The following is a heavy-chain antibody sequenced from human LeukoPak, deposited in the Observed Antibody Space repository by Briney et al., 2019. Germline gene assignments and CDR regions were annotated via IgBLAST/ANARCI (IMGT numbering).Heavy chain of an antibody. CDR2: ISSSSIYI. Sequence: GCALRLSNAASAFTLSSYIIKLFLQAPGKGLDWVPSISSSSIYIYYPDSVNGRFTISRDNAKNSLYLQINSLRAQDTDVYYCARDTYYYDTSGYYWFDPWGQGTLVTVSS. CDR3: ARDTYYYDTSGYYWFDP. V-gene: IGHV3-21*01. CDR1: AFTLSSYI. D-gene: IGHD3-22*01. J-gene: IGHJ5*02.